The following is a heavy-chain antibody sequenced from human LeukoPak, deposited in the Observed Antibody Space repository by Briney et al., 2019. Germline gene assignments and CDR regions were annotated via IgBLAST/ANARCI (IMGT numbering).Heavy chain of an antibody. D-gene: IGHD6-6*01. J-gene: IGHJ4*02. CDR3: ARGLSIAARLIFDY. V-gene: IGHV4-59*11. Sequence: SETLSLTCTVSGGSNSSHYWSWIRQPPGKGLEWIGYIYYSGSTNYNPSLKSRVTISVDTSKNQFSLKLSSVTAADTAVYYCARGLSIAARLIFDYWGQGTLVTVSS. CDR1: GGSNSSHY. CDR2: IYYSGST.